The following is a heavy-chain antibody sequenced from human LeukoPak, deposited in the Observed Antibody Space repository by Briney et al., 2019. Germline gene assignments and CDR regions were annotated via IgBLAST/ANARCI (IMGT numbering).Heavy chain of an antibody. D-gene: IGHD3-22*01. CDR1: GFTFSSYA. V-gene: IGHV3-64D*09. J-gene: IGHJ4*02. CDR3: VKTSTYYYDSSGVDY. CDR2: ISSNGGST. Sequence: GGSLRLSCSASGFTFSSYAMHWVRQAPGKGLEYVSAISSNGGSTYNADLVKGRFTISRDNSKNTLYLQMSSLRAEDTAVYYCVKTSTYYYDSSGVDYWGQGTLVTVSS.